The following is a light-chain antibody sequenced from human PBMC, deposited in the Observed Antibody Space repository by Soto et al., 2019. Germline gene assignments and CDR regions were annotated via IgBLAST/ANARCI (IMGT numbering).Light chain of an antibody. Sequence: QSVLTQPASVSGSPGQSVTISCTGTSSDVGGYDYVSWYQHHPGKAPKLVIYDVTYRPSGVSDRFSGSKSVNTASLTISGLQAEDEADYYCSSYTSSSTYGFGTGTKVTVL. CDR1: SSDVGGYDY. V-gene: IGLV2-14*01. CDR3: SSYTSSSTYG. CDR2: DVT. J-gene: IGLJ1*01.